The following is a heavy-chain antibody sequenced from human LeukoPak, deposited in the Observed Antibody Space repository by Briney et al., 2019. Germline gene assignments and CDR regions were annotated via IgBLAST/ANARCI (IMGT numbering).Heavy chain of an antibody. Sequence: GGSLRLSCAASGFTFSNFVMSWVRQAPGKGLEWVSGINGNGGGTAYADSVKGRFTISRDNAKNSLYLQMSSLRVEDTALYFCAKWNRQPLVKGWFDSWGQGTLVTVSS. D-gene: IGHD6-13*01. CDR2: INGNGGGT. J-gene: IGHJ5*01. CDR3: AKWNRQPLVKGWFDS. V-gene: IGHV3-20*04. CDR1: GFTFSNFV.